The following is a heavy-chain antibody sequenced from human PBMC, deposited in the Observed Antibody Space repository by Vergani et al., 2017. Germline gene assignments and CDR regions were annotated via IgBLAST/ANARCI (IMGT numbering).Heavy chain of an antibody. D-gene: IGHD2-2*03. J-gene: IGHJ5*02. V-gene: IGHV4-61*01. CDR3: ARRGYCSSTSCYSFWFDP. CDR1: GGSVSSGSYY. CDR2: IYHSGST. Sequence: QVQLQESGPGLVKPSETLSLTCTVSGGSVSSGSYYWSWIRQPPGKGLEWIGYIYHSGSTYYNPSLKSRVTISVDTSKNQFSLKLSSVTAADTAVYYCARRGYCSSTSCYSFWFDPWGQGTLVTVSS.